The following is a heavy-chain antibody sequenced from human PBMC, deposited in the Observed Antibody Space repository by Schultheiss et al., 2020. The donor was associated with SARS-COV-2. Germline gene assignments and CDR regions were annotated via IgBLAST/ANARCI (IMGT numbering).Heavy chain of an antibody. CDR1: GFTFSSYA. Sequence: GGSLRLSCAASGFTFSSYAMHWVRQAPGKGLEWVSVIYSGGSTYYADSVKGRFTISRDNSKNTLYLQMSSLRAEDTAVYYCVKGGQAGSSLGWFDPWGQGTLVTVSS. CDR2: IYSGGST. CDR3: VKGGQAGSSLGWFDP. V-gene: IGHV3-NL1*01. J-gene: IGHJ5*02. D-gene: IGHD6-6*01.